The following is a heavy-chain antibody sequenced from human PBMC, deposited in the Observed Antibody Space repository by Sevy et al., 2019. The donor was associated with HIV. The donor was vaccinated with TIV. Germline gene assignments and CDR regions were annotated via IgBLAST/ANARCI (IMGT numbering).Heavy chain of an antibody. CDR3: AKDFGGSYWGVFDY. CDR2: IRYDGSNK. D-gene: IGHD1-26*01. CDR1: GFTFSSYG. J-gene: IGHJ4*02. Sequence: GGSLRLSCASSGFTFSSYGMHWVRQAPGKGLEWVAFIRYDGSNKYYADSVKGRFTISRDNSKNTLYLQMNSLRAEDTAVYYCAKDFGGSYWGVFDYWGQGTLVTVSS. V-gene: IGHV3-30*02.